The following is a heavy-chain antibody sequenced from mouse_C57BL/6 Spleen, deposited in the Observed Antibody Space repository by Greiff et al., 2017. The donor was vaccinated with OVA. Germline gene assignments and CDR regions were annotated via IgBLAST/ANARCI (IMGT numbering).Heavy chain of an antibody. Sequence: VKLQESGPELVKPGASVKISCKASGYSFTSYYIHWVKQRPGQGLEWIGWIYPGSGNTKYNEKFKGKATLTADTSSSTAYMQLSSLTSEDSAVYDCARGRDWYFDYWGQGTTLTVSS. CDR3: ARGRDWYFDY. V-gene: IGHV1-66*01. D-gene: IGHD3-3*01. CDR2: IYPGSGNT. J-gene: IGHJ2*01. CDR1: GYSFTSYY.